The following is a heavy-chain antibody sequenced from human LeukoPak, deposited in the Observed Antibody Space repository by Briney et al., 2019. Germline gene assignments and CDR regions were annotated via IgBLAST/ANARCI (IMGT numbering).Heavy chain of an antibody. CDR2: ISSSASTI. CDR3: ARDGDSSGYYAAFDI. J-gene: IGHJ3*02. CDR1: GFILSSHA. Sequence: GGSLRLSCAGSGFILSSHAMNWVRQAPGKGLEWVAFISSSASTIYYADSVKGRFTISRDNAKNSLYLQMNSLRDEDTAVYYCARDGDSSGYYAAFDIWGQGTMVTVSS. V-gene: IGHV3-48*03. D-gene: IGHD3-22*01.